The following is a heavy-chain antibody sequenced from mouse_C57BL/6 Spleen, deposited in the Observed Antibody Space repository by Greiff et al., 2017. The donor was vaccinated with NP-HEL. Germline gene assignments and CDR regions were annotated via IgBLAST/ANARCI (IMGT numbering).Heavy chain of an antibody. J-gene: IGHJ1*03. CDR2: IYPRSGNT. V-gene: IGHV1-81*01. Sequence: VQLVESGAELARPGASVKLSCKASGYTFTSYGISWVKQRTGQGLEWIGEIYPRSGNTYYNEKFKGKATLTADKSSSTAYMELRSLTSEDSAVYFCARRGLPQGYFDVWGTGTTVTVSS. D-gene: IGHD2-2*01. CDR3: ARRGLPQGYFDV. CDR1: GYTFTSYG.